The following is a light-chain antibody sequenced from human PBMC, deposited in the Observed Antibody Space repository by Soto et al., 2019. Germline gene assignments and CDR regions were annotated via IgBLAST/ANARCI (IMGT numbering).Light chain of an antibody. CDR2: GAS. Sequence: EIVLTQSPGTLSLSPGEAATLSCRASQGVSSNNLAWYQQKPGRAPRLLIFGASNRASDIPHRFSGSGSGTDFTLTISRLEPEDFAVYYCQQYGSSPPYTFGQVTKLEIK. CDR1: QGVSSNN. J-gene: IGKJ2*01. CDR3: QQYGSSPPYT. V-gene: IGKV3-20*01.